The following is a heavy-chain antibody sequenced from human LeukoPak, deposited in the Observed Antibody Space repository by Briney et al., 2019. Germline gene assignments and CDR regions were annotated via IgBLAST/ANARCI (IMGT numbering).Heavy chain of an antibody. CDR3: ARGLYSSGWYPFDY. CDR2: IYYSGST. CDR1: GGSISSYC. V-gene: IGHV4-59*01. Sequence: PSETLSLTCTVSGGSISSYCWSWIRQPPGKGLEWIGYIYYSGSTNYNPSLKSRVTISVDTSKNQFSLKLSSVTAADTAVYYCARGLYSSGWYPFDYWGQGTLVTVSS. J-gene: IGHJ4*02. D-gene: IGHD6-19*01.